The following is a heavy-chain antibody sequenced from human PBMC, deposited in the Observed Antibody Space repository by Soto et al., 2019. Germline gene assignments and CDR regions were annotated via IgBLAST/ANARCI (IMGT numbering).Heavy chain of an antibody. J-gene: IGHJ4*02. Sequence: GGSLRLSCAASRFTFRSYATHWVRQAPGKGLEWVAAISYDGDNRYYADSVKGRFTVSRDNSKNTLYLQMNSLRAEDTAVYYCAKVWFPGLSPSYYFDHWGQGTLVTVSS. CDR1: RFTFRSYA. D-gene: IGHD2-21*01. CDR3: AKVWFPGLSPSYYFDH. CDR2: ISYDGDNR. V-gene: IGHV3-30-3*01.